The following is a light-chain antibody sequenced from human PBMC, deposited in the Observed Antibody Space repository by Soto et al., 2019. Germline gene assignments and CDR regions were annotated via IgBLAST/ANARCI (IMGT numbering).Light chain of an antibody. J-gene: IGKJ3*01. V-gene: IGKV1-12*01. Sequence: DIQMTQSPSSVSASVGDRVTISCRASQDISSWLAWYQQKPGKAPNLLIYAASTLQSGVPSRFSGSGSGTDFTLTISSLQPEDFATYYWQQADSFPLTFGPGTKVDIK. CDR2: AAS. CDR1: QDISSW. CDR3: QQADSFPLT.